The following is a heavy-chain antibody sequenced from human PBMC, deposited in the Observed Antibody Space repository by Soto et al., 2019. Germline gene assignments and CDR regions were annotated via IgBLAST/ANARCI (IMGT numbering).Heavy chain of an antibody. Sequence: SETLSLTCAVYGGSFSGYYWSWIRQPPGKGLEWIGEINHSGSTNYNPSLKSRVTISVDTSKNQFSLKLSSVTAADTAVYYCARVVDYGDYMRAFDIWGQGTMVTVSS. V-gene: IGHV4-34*01. D-gene: IGHD4-17*01. CDR3: ARVVDYGDYMRAFDI. J-gene: IGHJ3*02. CDR2: INHSGST. CDR1: GGSFSGYY.